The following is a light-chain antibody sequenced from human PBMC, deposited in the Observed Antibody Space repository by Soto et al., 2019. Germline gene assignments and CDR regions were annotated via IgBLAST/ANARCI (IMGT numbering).Light chain of an antibody. CDR2: DSS. V-gene: IGKV3-11*01. J-gene: IGKJ4*01. Sequence: ETVLTQSPARLSLSPGERATLSCRAGQSVSDYLAWYKQKPGQPPRLLFFDSSNRVTGVPARFSAGGSGTDFTLIISNLEHEDFAVYYCQQRVNWPPTFGGGTKVEI. CDR1: QSVSDY. CDR3: QQRVNWPPT.